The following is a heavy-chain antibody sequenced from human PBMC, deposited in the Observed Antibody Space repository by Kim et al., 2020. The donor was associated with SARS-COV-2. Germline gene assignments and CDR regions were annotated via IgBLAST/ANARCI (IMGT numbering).Heavy chain of an antibody. V-gene: IGHV1-3*01. CDR1: GYTFTSYA. CDR3: ARTPERSITIFGVVINDNWVDP. J-gene: IGHJ5*02. D-gene: IGHD3-3*01. Sequence: ASVKVSCKASGYTFTSYAMHWVRQAPGQRLEWMGWINAGNGNTKYSQKFQGRVTITRDTSASTAYMELSSLRSEDTAVYYCARTPERSITIFGVVINDNWVDPWGQGTLVTVSS. CDR2: INAGNGNT.